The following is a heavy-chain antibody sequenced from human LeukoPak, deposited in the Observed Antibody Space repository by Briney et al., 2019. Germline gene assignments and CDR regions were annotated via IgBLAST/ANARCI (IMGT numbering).Heavy chain of an antibody. CDR2: ISSSSSYI. CDR1: GFTFSSYA. V-gene: IGHV3-21*01. D-gene: IGHD3-9*01. CDR3: ARKGHDILTGYTGLLDNWFDP. J-gene: IGHJ5*02. Sequence: GGSLRLSCAASGFTFSSYAMSWVRQAPGKGLEWVSSISSSSSYIYYADSVKGRFTISRDNAKNSLYLQMNSLRAEDTAVYYCARKGHDILTGYTGLLDNWFDPWGQGTLVTVSS.